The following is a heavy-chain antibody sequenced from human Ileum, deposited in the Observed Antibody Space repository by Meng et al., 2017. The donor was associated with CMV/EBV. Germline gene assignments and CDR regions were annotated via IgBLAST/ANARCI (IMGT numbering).Heavy chain of an antibody. CDR3: VRGGLGGAIHY. V-gene: IGHV4-34*01. D-gene: IGHD5-18*01. CDR2: INHSGST. CDR1: GGSFSGYY. J-gene: IGHJ4*02. Sequence: GSLRLSCAVYGGSFSGYYWSWIRQPPGKGLEWIGEINHSGSTNYNPSLKSRVTTSIVPSKKQFPLKLKSVTAADSAVYYCVRGGLGGAIHYWGQGTLVTVSS.